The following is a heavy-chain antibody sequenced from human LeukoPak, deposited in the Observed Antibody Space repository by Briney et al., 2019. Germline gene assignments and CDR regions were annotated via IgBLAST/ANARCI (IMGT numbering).Heavy chain of an antibody. D-gene: IGHD6-13*01. CDR1: GGSISSSSYY. V-gene: IGHV4-30-4*08. CDR3: ATNTAAGNYWYFDL. J-gene: IGHJ2*01. Sequence: PSETLSLTCTVSGGSISSSSYYWGWIRQPPGKGLEWIGYIYYSGSTYYNPSLKSRVTISVDTSKNQFSLKLSSVTAADTAVYYCATNTAAGNYWYFDLWGRGTLVTVSS. CDR2: IYYSGST.